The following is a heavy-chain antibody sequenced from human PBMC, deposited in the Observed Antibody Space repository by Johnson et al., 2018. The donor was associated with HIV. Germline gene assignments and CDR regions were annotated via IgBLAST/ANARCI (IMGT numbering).Heavy chain of an antibody. V-gene: IGHV3-20*04. J-gene: IGHJ3*02. D-gene: IGHD6-19*01. CDR2: INWNGGST. CDR3: ARISGWYSPAFDI. Sequence: CAASGFTFDDYGMSWVRQGPGKGLEWVSGINWNGGSTGYADSVKGRFTISRDNAKNSLYLQMNSLRAEDTAVYYCARISGWYSPAFDIWGQGTMVTVSS. CDR1: GFTFDDYG.